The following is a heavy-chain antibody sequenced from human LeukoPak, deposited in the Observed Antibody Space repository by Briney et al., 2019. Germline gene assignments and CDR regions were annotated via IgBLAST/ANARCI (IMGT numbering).Heavy chain of an antibody. V-gene: IGHV3-7*01. D-gene: IGHD3-16*01. J-gene: IGHJ5*02. CDR3: ASQSYARFDP. CDR2: IQPDGSEQ. Sequence: QSGGSLRLSCAASGFTFSSYSMNWVRQAPGKGLEWVGNIQPDGSEQYPVDSVKGRFTISRDNARNSLFLQMNSLRVEDAAVYYCASQSYARFDPWGQGTLVTVSS. CDR1: GFTFSSYS.